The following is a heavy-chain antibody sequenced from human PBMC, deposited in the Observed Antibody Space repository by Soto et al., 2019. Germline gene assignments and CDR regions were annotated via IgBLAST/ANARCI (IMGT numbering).Heavy chain of an antibody. J-gene: IGHJ3*02. D-gene: IGHD4-17*01. CDR3: ARVGGATVVTGGDAFDI. CDR2: IYYSGST. V-gene: IGHV4-30-4*01. CDR1: GGSISSGDYY. Sequence: QVQLQESGPGLVKPSQTLSLTCTVSGGSISSGDYYWSWIRQPPGKGLEWIGYIYYSGSTYYNPSLKSRVTISVDTSKNQFSLKLSSVTAADTAVYYCARVGGATVVTGGDAFDIWGQGTMVTVSS.